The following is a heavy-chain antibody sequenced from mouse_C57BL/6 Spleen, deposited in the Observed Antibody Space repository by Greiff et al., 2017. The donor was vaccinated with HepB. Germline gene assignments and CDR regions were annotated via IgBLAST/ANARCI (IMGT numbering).Heavy chain of an antibody. J-gene: IGHJ3*01. CDR2: IYPGDGDT. CDR3: ARSYDGPGFAY. D-gene: IGHD2-3*01. Sequence: QVHVKQSGPELVKPGASVKISCKASGYAFSSSWMNWVKQRPGKGLEWIGRIYPGDGDTNYNGKFKGKATLTADKSSSTAYMQLSSLTSEDSAVYFCARSYDGPGFAYWGQGTLVTVSA. CDR1: GYAFSSSW. V-gene: IGHV1-82*01.